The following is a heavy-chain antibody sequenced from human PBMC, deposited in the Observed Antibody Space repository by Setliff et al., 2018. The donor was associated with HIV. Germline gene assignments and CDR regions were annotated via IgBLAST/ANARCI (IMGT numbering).Heavy chain of an antibody. V-gene: IGHV4-39*01. CDR3: ARLAASIAARRRFDY. Sequence: SETLSLTCTVSGGSISSNNYYWGWIRQPPGKGLEWVGSINYSGSTYQNPSLKSRVPISVDTSKNQYSLKLSAVTAADTAVYYCARLAASIAARRRFDYWGQGTLVTVSS. CDR1: GGSISSNNYY. CDR2: INYSGST. D-gene: IGHD6-6*01. J-gene: IGHJ4*02.